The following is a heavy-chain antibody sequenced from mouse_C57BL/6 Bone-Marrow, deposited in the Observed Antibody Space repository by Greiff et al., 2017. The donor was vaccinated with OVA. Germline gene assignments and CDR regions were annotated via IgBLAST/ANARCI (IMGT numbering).Heavy chain of an antibody. D-gene: IGHD1-1*01. CDR3: PPYYGSSPYYFDY. Sequence: VKLMESAAELVKPGASVKISCKVSGYTFTDHTIHWLKQRPEQGLEWIGYIYPRDGSTKYNEKFKGKATLTADKSSSTAYMQLNSLTSEDSAVYFCPPYYGSSPYYFDYWGQGTTLTVSS. CDR1: GYTFTDHT. J-gene: IGHJ2*01. V-gene: IGHV1-78*01. CDR2: IYPRDGST.